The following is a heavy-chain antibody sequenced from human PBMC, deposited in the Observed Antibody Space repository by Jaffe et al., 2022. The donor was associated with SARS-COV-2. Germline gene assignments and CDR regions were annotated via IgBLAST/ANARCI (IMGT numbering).Heavy chain of an antibody. CDR3: TRHFYDKGPAD. CDR2: IRSKANSYAT. V-gene: IGHV3-73*02. J-gene: IGHJ4*02. CDR1: GFTFSGSA. D-gene: IGHD3-22*01. Sequence: EVQLVESGGGLVQPGGSLKLSCAASGFTFSGSAMHWVRQASGKGLEWVGRIRSKANSYATAYAASVKGRFTISRDDSKNTAYLQMNSLKTEDTAVYYCTRHFYDKGPADWGQGTLVTVSS.